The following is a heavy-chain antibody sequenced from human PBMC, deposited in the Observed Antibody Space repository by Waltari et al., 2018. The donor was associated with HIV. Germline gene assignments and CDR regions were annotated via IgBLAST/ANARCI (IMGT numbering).Heavy chain of an antibody. J-gene: IGHJ6*02. CDR2: IDSDGGDA. Sequence: LVQSGGGLVQPGGSLRLSCAASGFSFSDYWMHWVRQSPWKGLEWDSRIDSDGGDATYADSVKVRFTVSRDNAKNTLFLEMSSLRVEDTAVYYCARDDYDFWSGPRRDKNYGMDVWGQGTAVTVSS. D-gene: IGHD3-3*01. CDR3: ARDDYDFWSGPRRDKNYGMDV. CDR1: GFSFSDYW. V-gene: IGHV3-74*01.